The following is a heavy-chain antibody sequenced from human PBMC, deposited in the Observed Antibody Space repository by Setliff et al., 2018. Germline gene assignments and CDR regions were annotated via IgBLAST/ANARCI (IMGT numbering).Heavy chain of an antibody. CDR1: GFTLSNYN. J-gene: IGHJ6*03. V-gene: IGHV3-21*05. D-gene: IGHD3-22*01. Sequence: GGSLRLSCAASGFTLSNYNMNWVRQAPGKGLEWLSYITSGNIFYADSVKGRFTISRDNAKNSLFLQMDSLRAEDTAQYFCARLALTGYDSSGYYYALEYYYYMDVWGKGTTVTVSS. CDR2: ITSGNI. CDR3: ARLALTGYDSSGYYYALEYYYYMDV.